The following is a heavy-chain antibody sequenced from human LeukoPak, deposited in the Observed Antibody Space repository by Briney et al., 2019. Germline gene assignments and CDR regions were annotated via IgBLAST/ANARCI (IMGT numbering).Heavy chain of an antibody. V-gene: IGHV4-34*01. CDR3: ARGAQTYYDKAPVDH. D-gene: IGHD3-22*01. CDR1: GGSFSGYY. Sequence: SSETLSLTCAVYGGSFSGYYWSWIRQPPGKGLEWIGEINHSGSTNYNPSLKSRVTISVDTSKSQFSLKLNSMTAADTAVYYCARGAQTYYDKAPVDHWGQGTLVTVSS. J-gene: IGHJ4*02. CDR2: INHSGST.